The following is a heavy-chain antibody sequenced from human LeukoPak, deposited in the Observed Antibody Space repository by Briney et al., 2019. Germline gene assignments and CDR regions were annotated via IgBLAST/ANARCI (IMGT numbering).Heavy chain of an antibody. Sequence: SETLSLTCTVSGGSISSGSYYWSWIRQPAGKGLEWIGRIYTSGRTNYNPSLKSRVTISIDTSKNQFSLKLSSVTAADTAVYYCARIRSRKWGFDYWGQGTLVTVSS. V-gene: IGHV4-61*02. CDR2: IYTSGRT. D-gene: IGHD1-26*01. J-gene: IGHJ4*02. CDR1: GGSISSGSYY. CDR3: ARIRSRKWGFDY.